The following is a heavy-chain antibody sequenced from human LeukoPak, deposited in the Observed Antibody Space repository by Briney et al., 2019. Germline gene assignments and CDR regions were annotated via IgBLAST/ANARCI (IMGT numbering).Heavy chain of an antibody. D-gene: IGHD3-22*01. Sequence: GESLNFSCKGSGSRFTSYWIGWVRQMPGKGLGWMGIIYPGDSDTSYSPSFQGKVNMSVDKSITTASLQWSSVKASDTAIYYCARQAYGSHFDDFDIWGQGKMVTVSS. CDR1: GSRFTSYW. CDR2: IYPGDSDT. J-gene: IGHJ3*02. V-gene: IGHV5-51*01. CDR3: ARQAYGSHFDDFDI.